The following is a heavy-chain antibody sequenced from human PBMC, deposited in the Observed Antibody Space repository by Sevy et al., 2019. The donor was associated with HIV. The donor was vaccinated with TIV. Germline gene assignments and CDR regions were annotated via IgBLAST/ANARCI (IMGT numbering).Heavy chain of an antibody. CDR1: GFTFSSYA. D-gene: IGHD7-27*01. CDR2: ISYDGSNK. Sequence: GGSLRLSCAASGFTFSSYAMHWVRQAPGKGLEWVAVISYDGSNKYYADSVKGRFTISIDNSKNTLYLQMNSLRAEDTAVYYCARDNSGAQSYWGQGTLVTVSS. J-gene: IGHJ4*02. CDR3: ARDNSGAQSY. V-gene: IGHV3-30*04.